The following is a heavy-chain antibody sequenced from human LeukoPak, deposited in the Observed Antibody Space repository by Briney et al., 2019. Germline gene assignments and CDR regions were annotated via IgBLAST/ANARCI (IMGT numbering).Heavy chain of an antibody. V-gene: IGHV1-69*04. CDR2: IIPIFGIA. Sequence: GASVKVSCKASGGTFSSYAISWVRQASGQGLEWMGRIIPIFGIANYAQKFQGRVTITADKSTSTAYMELSSLRSEDTAVYYCASRYCSSTSCYKGSYYYYGMDVWGQGTTVTVSS. CDR1: GGTFSSYA. D-gene: IGHD2-2*02. CDR3: ASRYCSSTSCYKGSYYYYGMDV. J-gene: IGHJ6*02.